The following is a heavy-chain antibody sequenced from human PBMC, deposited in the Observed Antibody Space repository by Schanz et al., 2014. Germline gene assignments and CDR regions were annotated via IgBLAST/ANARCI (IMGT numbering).Heavy chain of an antibody. D-gene: IGHD1-1*01. J-gene: IGHJ4*02. CDR2: ITGTGTV. CDR3: ARDRRNADLDY. CDR1: EFTFSTDA. V-gene: IGHV3-48*01. Sequence: DVHLLESGGGLVQPGGSLRLSCAASEFTFSTDAMSWVRQAPGKGLEWISYITGTGTVMYADSVKGRFTISRDNGKNSLSLQMNSLRVEDTALYYCARDRRNADLDYWGQGTLVTVSS.